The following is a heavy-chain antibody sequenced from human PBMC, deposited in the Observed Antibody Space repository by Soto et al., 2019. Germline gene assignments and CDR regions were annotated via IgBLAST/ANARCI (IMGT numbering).Heavy chain of an antibody. CDR1: GLTVISNY. Sequence: GGSLRLSCAASGLTVISNYMSWVRRAPGKGLEWVAIVFADGNTYHAASVKGRFTISRDDSKNTAYLQMNSLKTDDTAIYYCLFWADWLSYYFDNWGQGTLVTVSS. V-gene: IGHV3-53*01. J-gene: IGHJ4*02. D-gene: IGHD3-16*01. CDR3: LFWADWLSYYFDN. CDR2: VFADGNT.